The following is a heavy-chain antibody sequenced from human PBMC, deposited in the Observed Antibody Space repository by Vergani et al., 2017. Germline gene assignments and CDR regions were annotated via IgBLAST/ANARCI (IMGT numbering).Heavy chain of an antibody. CDR3: AHRLRITMVRGVQRQGEWFDP. V-gene: IGHV2-5*02. CDR2: IYWDDDK. J-gene: IGHJ5*02. CDR1: GFSLSTSGVG. D-gene: IGHD3-10*01. Sequence: QITLKESGPTLVKPTQTLTLTCTFSGFSLSTSGVGVGWIRQPPGKALEWLALIYWDDDKRYSPSLKSRLTITKDTSKNQVVLTMTNMDPVDTATYYCAHRLRITMVRGVQRQGEWFDPWGQGTLVTVSS.